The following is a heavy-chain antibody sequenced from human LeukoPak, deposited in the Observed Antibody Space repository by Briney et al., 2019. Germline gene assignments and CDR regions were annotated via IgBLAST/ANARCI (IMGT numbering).Heavy chain of an antibody. CDR1: GYTFTSYG. V-gene: IGHV1-18*01. J-gene: IGHJ4*02. D-gene: IGHD2-2*01. CDR2: ISAYSGNT. CDR3: ARDGEGYCSSTSCSNVYYYDSSGYGY. Sequence: ASVKVSCKASGYTFTSYGINWVRQAPGQGLEGMGWISAYSGNTNYAQKFQDRVSMTTDTSTSTAYMELRSLRSDDTAVYYCARDGEGYCSSTSCSNVYYYDSSGYGYWGQGTLVTVSS.